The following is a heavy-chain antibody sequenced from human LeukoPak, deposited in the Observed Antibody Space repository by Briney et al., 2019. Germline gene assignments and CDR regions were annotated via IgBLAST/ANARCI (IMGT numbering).Heavy chain of an antibody. CDR3: AGEGHYYDSTGYYYGGEDY. J-gene: IGHJ4*02. V-gene: IGHV4-4*07. CDR2: IYTRGST. Sequence: ETLSLTCTVSGGSISSYYWSWIRQPAGKGLEWIGRIYTRGSTNYNPSLKSRVTMSADMSKNQFSLKLSSVTAADAAVYYCAGEGHYYDSTGYYYGGEDYWGQGTLVTVSS. D-gene: IGHD3-22*01. CDR1: GGSISSYY.